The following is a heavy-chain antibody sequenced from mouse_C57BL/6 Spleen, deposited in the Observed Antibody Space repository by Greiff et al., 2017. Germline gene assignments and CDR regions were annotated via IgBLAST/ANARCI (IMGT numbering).Heavy chain of an antibody. V-gene: IGHV5-4*01. CDR2: ISDGGSYT. CDR3: AREWDDCVDY. J-gene: IGHJ2*01. CDR1: GFTFSSYA. D-gene: IGHD4-1*01. Sequence: EVMLVESGGGLVKPGGSLKLSCAASGFTFSSYAMSWVRQTPEKRLEWVATISDGGSYTYYPDNVKGRFTISRDNAKNNLYLQMSHLKSEDTAMYYCAREWDDCVDYWGQGTTLTVSS.